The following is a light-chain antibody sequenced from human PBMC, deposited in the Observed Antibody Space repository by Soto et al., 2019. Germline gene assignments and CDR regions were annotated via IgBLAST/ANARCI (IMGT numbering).Light chain of an antibody. CDR1: QSVSSN. Sequence: ERVMTQSRATLSVSPGERPTLSCRASQSVSSNFASYQQKPCQAPRLLIYDASTRATGIPARSSGSGSGTEFTLTISRLQPEDVATYYCQHWSFGQGTKVDIK. V-gene: IGKV3-15*01. J-gene: IGKJ1*01. CDR3: QHWS. CDR2: DAS.